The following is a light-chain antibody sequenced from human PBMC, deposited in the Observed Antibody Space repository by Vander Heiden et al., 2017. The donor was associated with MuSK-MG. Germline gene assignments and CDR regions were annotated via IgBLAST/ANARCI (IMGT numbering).Light chain of an antibody. Sequence: QSVLTQPPSASAIPGQRVTISCSGSSSNIGSYTVNWYQQVPGPAPKLFLYSNCLRLSGVSERFSGSKSGTSASLAIRGLQAADEADYYCSTGDDSVNGPVFGGGTKLTVL. CDR1: SSNIGSYT. CDR3: STGDDSVNGPV. V-gene: IGLV1-44*01. J-gene: IGLJ2*01. CDR2: SNC.